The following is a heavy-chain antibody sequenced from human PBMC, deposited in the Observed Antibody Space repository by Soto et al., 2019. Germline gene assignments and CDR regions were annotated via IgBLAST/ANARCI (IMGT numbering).Heavy chain of an antibody. CDR3: ARVKGVTMVRGVIITHYYYGMDV. J-gene: IGHJ6*02. CDR1: GGSISSGGYY. V-gene: IGHV4-31*03. CDR2: IYYSGST. D-gene: IGHD3-10*01. Sequence: PSETLSLTCTVSGGSISSGGYYWSWIRQHPGKGLEWIGYIYYSGSTYYNPSLKSRVTISVDTSKNQFSLKLSSVTAADTAVYYCARVKGVTMVRGVIITHYYYGMDVWGQGTTVTVPS.